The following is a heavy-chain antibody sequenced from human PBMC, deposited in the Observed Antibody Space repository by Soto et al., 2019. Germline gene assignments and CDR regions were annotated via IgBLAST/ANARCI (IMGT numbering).Heavy chain of an antibody. V-gene: IGHV4-31*03. D-gene: IGHD3-10*01. CDR2: IYYSGST. CDR3: ARRFGEDMDV. J-gene: IGHJ6*02. Sequence: SETLSLTCTVSGGSISRGGYYWSWIRQHPGKGLEWIGYIYYSGSTYYNPSLKSRVTISVDTSKNQFSLKLSSVTAADTAVYYCARRFGEDMDVWGQGTTVTVSS. CDR1: GGSISRGGYY.